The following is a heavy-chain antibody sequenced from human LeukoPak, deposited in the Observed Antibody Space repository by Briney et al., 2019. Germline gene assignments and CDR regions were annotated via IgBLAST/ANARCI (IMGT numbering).Heavy chain of an antibody. CDR1: GGSISSGSYY. CDR2: IYTSGST. V-gene: IGHV4-61*02. D-gene: IGHD3-10*01. Sequence: SETLSLTCTVSGGSISSGSYYWSWIRQPAGKGLEWIGRIYTSGSTNYNPSLKSRVTISVDTSKNQFSLKLSSVTAADTAVYYCASSYYGSGSYDPKYYYYYYMDVWGKGTTVTISS. J-gene: IGHJ6*03. CDR3: ASSYYGSGSYDPKYYYYYYMDV.